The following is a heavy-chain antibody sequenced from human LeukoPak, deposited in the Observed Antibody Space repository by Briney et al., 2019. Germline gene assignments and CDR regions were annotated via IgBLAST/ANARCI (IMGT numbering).Heavy chain of an antibody. V-gene: IGHV3-23*01. CDR2: ISGSGGST. D-gene: IGHD2-2*01. CDR3: AGEGGSTSCCQYYYYYYMDV. CDR1: GFTFSSYA. Sequence: GGSLRLSCAASGFTFSSYAMSWVRQAPGKGLEWVSAISGSGGSTYYADSVKGRFTISRDNSKNTLYLQMNSLRAEDTAVYYCAGEGGSTSCCQYYYYYYMDVWGKGTTVTVSS. J-gene: IGHJ6*03.